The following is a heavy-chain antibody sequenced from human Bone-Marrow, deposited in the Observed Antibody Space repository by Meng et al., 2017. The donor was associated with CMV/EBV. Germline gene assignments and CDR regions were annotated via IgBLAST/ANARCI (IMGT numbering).Heavy chain of an antibody. D-gene: IGHD6-13*01. V-gene: IGHV1-2*02. CDR3: ARDPLAAPGNGY. CDR2: INPNSGDT. CDR1: GYNLNGYY. Sequence: QLQLVQSGAVVKKSAASVKVSCKASGYNLNGYYIHWVRQAPGQGLEWMGWINPNSGDTHYAQKFQGRVTMTRETSISTAYMELSRLRFDDTAVYFCARDPLAAPGNGYWGQGTLVTVSS. J-gene: IGHJ4*02.